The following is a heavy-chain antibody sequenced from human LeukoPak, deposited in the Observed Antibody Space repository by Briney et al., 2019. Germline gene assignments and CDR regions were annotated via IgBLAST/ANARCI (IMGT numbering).Heavy chain of an antibody. CDR2: IYSGGST. CDR1: GFTVSSNY. V-gene: IGHV3-53*01. J-gene: IGHJ4*02. D-gene: IGHD6-19*01. CDR3: ARGASSGWYRY. Sequence: GGSLRLSCAASGFTVSSNYMSWVRQAPGKGLEWVSVIYSGGSTYYADSVKGRFTISRDNSKSTLYLQMNSLRAEDTAAYYCARGASSGWYRYWGQGTLVTVSS.